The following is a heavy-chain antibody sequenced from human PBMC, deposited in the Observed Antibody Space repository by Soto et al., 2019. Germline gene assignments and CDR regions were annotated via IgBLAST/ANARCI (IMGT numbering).Heavy chain of an antibody. CDR3: AKDQSCNYGKESVEPYYLDY. CDR2: ISYDGSNK. D-gene: IGHD4-4*01. CDR1: GFTFSSYG. Sequence: QVQLVESGGGVVQPGRSLRLSCAASGFTFSSYGMHWVRQAPGKGLEWVAVISYDGSNKYYADSVKGRFTISRDNSKNPLYLQMNSLRAEDTAVYYCAKDQSCNYGKESVEPYYLDYWGQGTLVTVSS. V-gene: IGHV3-30*18. J-gene: IGHJ4*02.